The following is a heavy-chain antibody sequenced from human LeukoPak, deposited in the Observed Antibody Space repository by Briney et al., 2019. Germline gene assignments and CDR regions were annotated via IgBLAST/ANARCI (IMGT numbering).Heavy chain of an antibody. D-gene: IGHD6-19*01. J-gene: IGHJ4*02. CDR3: AKVVVAGTGIDY. CDR2: IWYDGSNK. Sequence: EGSLRLSCAASGFTFSSYGMHWVRQAPGKGLEWVAVIWYDGSNKYYADSVKGRFTISRDNSKNTLYLQMNSLRAEDTAVYYCAKVVVAGTGIDYWGQGTLVTVSS. CDR1: GFTFSSYG. V-gene: IGHV3-33*06.